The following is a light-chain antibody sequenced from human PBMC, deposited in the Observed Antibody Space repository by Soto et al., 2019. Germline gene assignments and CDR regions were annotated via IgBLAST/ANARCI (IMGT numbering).Light chain of an antibody. V-gene: IGKV3-20*01. J-gene: IGKJ1*01. CDR3: QRYDSLRT. CDR2: GAS. Sequence: EIVLTQSPGTLSLSPGEIATLSCRASQSVRSNFLAWYQQKPGQAPRLLIYGASNRATGIPDRFSGSGSGTDFTLTITRLEPEDFAMYYCQRYDSLRTFGQGTKVDI. CDR1: QSVRSNF.